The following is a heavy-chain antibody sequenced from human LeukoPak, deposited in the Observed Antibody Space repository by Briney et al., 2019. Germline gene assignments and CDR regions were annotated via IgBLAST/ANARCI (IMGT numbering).Heavy chain of an antibody. CDR1: GGSFSGYY. CDR3: AREMPHYGDRTLYVTPYMDV. Sequence: SETLSLTCAVYGGSFSGYYWSWIRQPPGKGLEWIGEINHSGSTNYNPSLKSRVTISVDTSKNQFSLKLSSVTAADTAVYYCAREMPHYGDRTLYVTPYMDVWGKGTTVTISS. J-gene: IGHJ6*03. CDR2: INHSGST. V-gene: IGHV4-34*01. D-gene: IGHD4-17*01.